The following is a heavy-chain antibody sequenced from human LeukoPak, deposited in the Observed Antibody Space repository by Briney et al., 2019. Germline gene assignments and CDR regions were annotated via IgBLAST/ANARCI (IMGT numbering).Heavy chain of an antibody. V-gene: IGHV4-59*08. J-gene: IGHJ4*02. CDR2: IYYGGST. CDR1: GGSISSYY. Sequence: SETLSLTCTVSGGSISSYYWSWIRQPPGKGLEWIGCIYYGGSTNYNPSLKSRVTISVDTSKNQFSLKLSSVTAADTAVYYCARSSSSWYYFDYWGQGTLVTVSS. CDR3: ARSSSSWYYFDY. D-gene: IGHD6-13*01.